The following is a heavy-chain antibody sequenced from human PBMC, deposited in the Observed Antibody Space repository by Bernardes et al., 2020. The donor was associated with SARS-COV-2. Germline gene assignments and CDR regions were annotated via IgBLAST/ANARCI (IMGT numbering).Heavy chain of an antibody. V-gene: IGHV4-39*01. D-gene: IGHD6-13*01. J-gene: IGHJ4*02. CDR1: GGSISSSSYY. Sequence: SETLSLTCTVSGGSISSSSYYWGWIRQPPGKGLEWIGSIYYSGSTYYNPSLKSRVTISVDTSKNQFSLKLSSVTAADTAVYYCARTGYSSSWYPDWGQGTLVTVSS. CDR3: ARTGYSSSWYPD. CDR2: IYYSGST.